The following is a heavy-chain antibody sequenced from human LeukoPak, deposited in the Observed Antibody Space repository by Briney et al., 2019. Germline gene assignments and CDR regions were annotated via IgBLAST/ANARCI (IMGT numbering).Heavy chain of an antibody. D-gene: IGHD3-3*01. Sequence: SVKVSCKGSGGTFSSYTISWVRHAPGQGREWMGRSIPILVIANYAQKFPGRVPITADKSTSTAYMELGSLRSEATAVYYCASSTPPLRFLEWLSPGDYYYYMDVWGKGTTVTVSS. V-gene: IGHV1-69*02. CDR3: ASSTPPLRFLEWLSPGDYYYYMDV. CDR2: SIPILVIA. CDR1: GGTFSSYT. J-gene: IGHJ6*03.